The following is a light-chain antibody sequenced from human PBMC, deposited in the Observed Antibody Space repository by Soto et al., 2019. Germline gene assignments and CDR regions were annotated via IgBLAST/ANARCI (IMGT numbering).Light chain of an antibody. CDR2: GAS. CDR3: QQYGSSPWT. V-gene: IGKV3-20*01. CDR1: QSVSSSY. J-gene: IGKJ1*01. Sequence: EIVLTQPPGTLSLSPGERATLSCRASQSVSSSYLAWYQQKPGQAPRPLIYGASSRAIGIPDRFSGSGSGTDFTLTISSLEPEDFAVYYCQQYGSSPWTFGQGTKVEIK.